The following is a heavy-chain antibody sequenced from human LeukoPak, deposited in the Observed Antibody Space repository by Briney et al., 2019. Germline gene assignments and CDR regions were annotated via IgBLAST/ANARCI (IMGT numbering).Heavy chain of an antibody. CDR3: ARVIGSYGDSAY. CDR2: ITSSSSAT. Sequence: PGGSLRLSCAASGFKFSSFSMNWVRQAPGKGLEWISYITSSSSATYYADSVKGRFTISRDNAKTSLYLQMNSLRDEDTAVYYCARVIGSYGDSAYWGQGTLVTVSS. D-gene: IGHD4-17*01. CDR1: GFKFSSFS. J-gene: IGHJ4*02. V-gene: IGHV3-48*02.